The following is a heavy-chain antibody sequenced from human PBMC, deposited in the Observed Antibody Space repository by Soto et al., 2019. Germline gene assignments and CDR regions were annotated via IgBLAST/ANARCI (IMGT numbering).Heavy chain of an antibody. CDR1: GFTFTSYG. D-gene: IGHD2-2*01. CDR3: ARDNCISTSCYRLYNWFDP. Sequence: QVHLVKSGGGVVQPGRSLRLSCAASGFTFTSYGMHWVRQAPGKGLEWVAVISYAGSNKYYADSVKGRFTISRDNSKNTLYLQMNSLRAEDTAVYYCARDNCISTSCYRLYNWFDPWGQGTLVTVSS. J-gene: IGHJ5*02. CDR2: ISYAGSNK. V-gene: IGHV3-30*03.